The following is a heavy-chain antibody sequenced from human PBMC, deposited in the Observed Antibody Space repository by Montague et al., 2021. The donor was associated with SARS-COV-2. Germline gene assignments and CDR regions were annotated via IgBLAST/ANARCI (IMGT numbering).Heavy chain of an antibody. V-gene: IGHV4-34*01. Sequence: SETLFLTCAVHGTSFSGYYWNWIRQPPGKGLEWIGEINHGGSTKYSPSLKSRLTISADTSKNQFSLKLTSVAAADTAVYYCARLRDGVVPSPILGVGPYYSYYYMDVWGRGTTVTASS. CDR2: INHGGST. D-gene: IGHD3-10*01. CDR1: GTSFSGYY. J-gene: IGHJ6*03. CDR3: ARLRDGVVPSPILGVGPYYSYYYMDV.